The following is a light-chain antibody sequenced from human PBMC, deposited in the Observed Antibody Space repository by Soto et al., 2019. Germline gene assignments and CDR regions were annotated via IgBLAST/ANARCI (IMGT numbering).Light chain of an antibody. J-gene: IGKJ4*01. CDR3: QQANGFPFT. Sequence: QMTQSPSSLSASVGDNVTITCRASQTIRKYLNWYQQKPPKAPKLLIYTASRLHSGVPSRFSGSGSETDFTLTISSLQPEDFATYYCQQANGFPFTFGGGTKVDIK. CDR2: TAS. V-gene: IGKV1-39*01. CDR1: QTIRKY.